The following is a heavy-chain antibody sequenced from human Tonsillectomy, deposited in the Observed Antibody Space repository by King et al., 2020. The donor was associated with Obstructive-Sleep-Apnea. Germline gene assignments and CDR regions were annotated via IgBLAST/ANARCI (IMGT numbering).Heavy chain of an antibody. V-gene: IGHV4-4*07. CDR3: ARVSGYYGSGSYSFYYGMDV. J-gene: IGHJ6*02. CDR1: GGSINSYY. CDR2: SQISVNT. Sequence: MQLQESGPGLVKPSETLSLICTVSGGSINSYYWSWIRQPAGKGLEWMGRSQISVNTNYNPSPKSRVTMSVDASKNKFSLKLGSVTAADTAVYYCARVSGYYGSGSYSFYYGMDVWGQGTTVTVSS. D-gene: IGHD3-10*01.